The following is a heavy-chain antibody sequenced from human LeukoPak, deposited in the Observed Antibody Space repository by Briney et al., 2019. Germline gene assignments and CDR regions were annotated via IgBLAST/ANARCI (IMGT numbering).Heavy chain of an antibody. V-gene: IGHV4-59*01. CDR2: ISDSVIA. CDR1: GDSISGYC. CDR3: ARDNKRIGMRRGVMTHYLYYGMDV. Sequence: SETLSLTCTVSGDSISGYCWSWIRRPPGEGREWIGVISDSVIANYNPSLNSRATISVDTSKSQVSLKVSSVTAADTAVYYCARDNKRIGMRRGVMTHYLYYGMDVWGQGTTVTVSS. J-gene: IGHJ6*02. D-gene: IGHD3-10*01.